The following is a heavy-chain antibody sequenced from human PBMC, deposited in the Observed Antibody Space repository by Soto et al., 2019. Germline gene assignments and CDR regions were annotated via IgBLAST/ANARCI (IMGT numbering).Heavy chain of an antibody. CDR2: IYSGGST. CDR1: GFTVSSNY. J-gene: IGHJ3*02. CDR3: ARGPVLRFLESGGAFDI. D-gene: IGHD3-3*01. V-gene: IGHV3-53*01. Sequence: EVQLVESGGGLIQPGGSLRLSCAASGFTVSSNYMSWVRQAPGKGLEWVSVIYSGGSTYYADSVKGRFTISRDNSKNTLYLQMNSLRAEDTAVYYCARGPVLRFLESGGAFDIWGQGTMVTVSS.